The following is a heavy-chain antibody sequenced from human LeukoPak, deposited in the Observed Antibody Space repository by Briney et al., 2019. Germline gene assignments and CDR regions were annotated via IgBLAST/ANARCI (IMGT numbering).Heavy chain of an antibody. CDR2: INSDGRRT. CDR3: ARAGGSYQVFDY. J-gene: IGHJ4*02. Sequence: GVSLRLSCAPSGFTFSSYWMHWVRQAPGKGLVWVSRINSDGRRTTYADSVKGRFTISRGHAKNTLYLQMNSLRAEDTALYYCARAGGSYQVFDYWGQGTLVTVSS. V-gene: IGHV3-74*01. CDR1: GFTFSSYW. D-gene: IGHD1-26*01.